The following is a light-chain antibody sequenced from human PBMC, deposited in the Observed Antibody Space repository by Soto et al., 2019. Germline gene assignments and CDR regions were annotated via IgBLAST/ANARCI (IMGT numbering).Light chain of an antibody. CDR2: GAS. CDR1: QSVSSTY. Sequence: EIVLTQSPGTLSLSPGERATLSCRASQSVSSTYLAWYQQIPGQAPRLLMYGASSRASGVPDRFSASGSGTDFTLTISRLQPEDFAVYYCQQYGPSLWTFGQGTKVEIK. J-gene: IGKJ1*01. V-gene: IGKV3-20*01. CDR3: QQYGPSLWT.